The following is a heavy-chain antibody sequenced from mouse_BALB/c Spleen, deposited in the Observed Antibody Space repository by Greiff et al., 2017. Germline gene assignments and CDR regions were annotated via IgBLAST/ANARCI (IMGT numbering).Heavy chain of an antibody. CDR3: ARAHYYDDSMDY. CDR1: GFTFTDYY. J-gene: IGHJ4*01. Sequence: EVHVVESGGGLVQPGGSLRLSCATSGFTFTDYYMSWVRQPPGKALEWLGFIRNKANGYTTEYSASVKGRFTISRDNSQSILYLQMNTLRAEDSASYYSARAHYYDDSMDYWGQGTSVTVSS. V-gene: IGHV7-3*02. CDR2: IRNKANGYTT. D-gene: IGHD1-2*01.